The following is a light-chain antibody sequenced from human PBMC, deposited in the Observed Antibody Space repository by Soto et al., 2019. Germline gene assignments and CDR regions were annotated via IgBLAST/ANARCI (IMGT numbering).Light chain of an antibody. Sequence: EIVMTQSPATLSVSPGDTATLSCRASQSVSNSLAWFLQRPGQAPRLLIYGASTRATGIPVRFTGSGSGTDFPLTIRSLQSEDFAVYYCQHYYVWPFTFGQGTNLEIK. CDR3: QHYYVWPFT. CDR2: GAS. J-gene: IGKJ2*01. V-gene: IGKV3-15*01. CDR1: QSVSNS.